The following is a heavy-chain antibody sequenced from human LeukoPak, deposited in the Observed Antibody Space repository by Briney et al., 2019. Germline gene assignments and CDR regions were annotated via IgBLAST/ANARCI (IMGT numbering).Heavy chain of an antibody. V-gene: IGHV3-23*01. CDR3: ARDSSHYLGSSDY. Sequence: GGSLRLSYVVSGFSFGSYPMSWVRQAPGKGLEWVSVISETGGVTHYADSMKGRFTISRDNIKNTLNLQMNSLRAEDTAIYYCARDSSHYLGSSDYWGQGTLVTVSS. D-gene: IGHD6-6*01. CDR2: ISETGGVT. J-gene: IGHJ4*02. CDR1: GFSFGSYP.